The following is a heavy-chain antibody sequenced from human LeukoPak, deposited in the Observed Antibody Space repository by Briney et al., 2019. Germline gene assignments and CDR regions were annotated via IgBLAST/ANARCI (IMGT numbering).Heavy chain of an antibody. CDR3: AKDARIQLWLRPLDY. D-gene: IGHD5-18*01. V-gene: IGHV3-23*01. Sequence: GGSLRLSCAASGLTFSSYAMNWVRQAPGKGLEWVSAISGSGGNTHYADSVKGRFTISRDNSKNTLYLQMNSPRAEDTAVYYCAKDARIQLWLRPLDYWGQGTLVTVSS. CDR2: ISGSGGNT. CDR1: GLTFSSYA. J-gene: IGHJ4*02.